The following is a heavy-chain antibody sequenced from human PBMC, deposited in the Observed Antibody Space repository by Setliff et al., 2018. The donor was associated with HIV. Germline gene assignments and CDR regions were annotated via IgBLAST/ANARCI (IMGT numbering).Heavy chain of an antibody. CDR1: GFTFSSYW. CDR3: ARDFVSRAPWSGYGY. D-gene: IGHD3-3*01. V-gene: IGHV3-74*01. J-gene: IGHJ4*02. CDR2: INSDGSST. Sequence: GESLKISCAASGFTFSSYWMHWVRQAPGKGLVWVSRINSDGSSTSYADSVKGRFTISRDNAKSTLYLQMNSLRAEDTAVYYCARDFVSRAPWSGYGYWGQGTLVTVSS.